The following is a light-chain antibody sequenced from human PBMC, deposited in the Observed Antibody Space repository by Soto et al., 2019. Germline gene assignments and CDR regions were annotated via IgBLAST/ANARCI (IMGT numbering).Light chain of an antibody. CDR2: KAS. Sequence: DIQMTQSPSTLSASVGDRVTITCRASQSITSWLAWYQEKPGKAPKLLIYKASSLESEVPSRFSGSGSGTEFTLTISSLQPDDFASYYCQPFDSYPYTFGQGTKVEIK. CDR3: QPFDSYPYT. J-gene: IGKJ2*01. CDR1: QSITSW. V-gene: IGKV1-5*03.